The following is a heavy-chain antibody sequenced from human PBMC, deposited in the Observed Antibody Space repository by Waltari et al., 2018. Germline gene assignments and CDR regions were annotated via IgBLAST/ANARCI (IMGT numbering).Heavy chain of an antibody. Sequence: QLQLQASGPGLVKPSETLSLTCRVSGGSLTSSRHYWVWIRQPPGQGLEWIGTISYSGATYSSPSLKSRVTLSRDTSKNDFSLRLGSVTAADTAVYYYATYIGASLGTAAFDVWGQGTMVTVSS. J-gene: IGHJ3*01. CDR3: ATYIGASLGTAAFDV. V-gene: IGHV4-39*02. CDR1: GGSLTSSRHY. D-gene: IGHD5-12*01. CDR2: ISYSGAT.